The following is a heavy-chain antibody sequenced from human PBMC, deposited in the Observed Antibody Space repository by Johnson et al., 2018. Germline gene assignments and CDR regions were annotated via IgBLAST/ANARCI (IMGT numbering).Heavy chain of an antibody. Sequence: QLVQSGGGVVQPGRSLRLSCAASGFTFSSYGMHWVRQAPGTGLEWVAVISYDGSNKYYADSVKGRFTISRDNSKNTLNLQMNSLRAEAKAVYYCGGAFDIWGQGTMVPVSS. CDR1: GFTFSSYG. CDR2: ISYDGSNK. CDR3: GGAFDI. V-gene: IGHV3-30*03. J-gene: IGHJ3*02.